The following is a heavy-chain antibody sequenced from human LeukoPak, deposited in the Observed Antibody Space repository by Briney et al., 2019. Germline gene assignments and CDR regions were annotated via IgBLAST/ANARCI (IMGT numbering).Heavy chain of an antibody. CDR1: GYTFTTYG. V-gene: IGHV1-18*01. CDR3: ARTSKVVVVAAGGAFGY. D-gene: IGHD2-15*01. CDR2: ISAFNGNT. Sequence: ASVKVSCKASGYTFTTYGISWVRQAPGQGLEWMGWISAFNGNTNYAQKLQDRVTMTTDTSTSTAYMELRSLRSDDTAVYYCARTSKVVVVAAGGAFGYWGQGTLVTVSS. J-gene: IGHJ4*02.